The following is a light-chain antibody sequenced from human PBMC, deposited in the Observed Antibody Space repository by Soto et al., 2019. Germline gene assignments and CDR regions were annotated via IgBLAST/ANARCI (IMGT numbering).Light chain of an antibody. J-gene: IGKJ1*01. V-gene: IGKV1-27*01. CDR1: QGISNY. CDR2: AAS. CDR3: QKYNSAPRGT. Sequence: DIQMTQAPSSLSASVGDRVTITCRASQGISNYLAWYQQKPGKVPKLLIYAASTLQSGVPSRFIGSGSGTDFTLTISSLQPEDVATYYCQKYNSAPRGTFGQGTKVEI.